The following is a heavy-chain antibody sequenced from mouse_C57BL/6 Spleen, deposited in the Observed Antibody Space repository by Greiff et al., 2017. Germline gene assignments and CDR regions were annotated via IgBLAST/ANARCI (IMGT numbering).Heavy chain of an antibody. Sequence: VQLQPSGPELVKPGASVKISCKASGYAFSSSWMNWVKQRPGKGLEWIGRIYPGDGDTNYNGKFKGKATLTADKSSSTAYMQLSSLTSEDSAVYFCARAAYSHYLDYWGQGTTLTVAS. V-gene: IGHV1-82*01. D-gene: IGHD6-1*01. J-gene: IGHJ2*01. CDR1: GYAFSSSW. CDR2: IYPGDGDT. CDR3: ARAAYSHYLDY.